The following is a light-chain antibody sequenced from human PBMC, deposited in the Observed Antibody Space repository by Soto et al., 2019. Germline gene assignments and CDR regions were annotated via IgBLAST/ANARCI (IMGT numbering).Light chain of an antibody. CDR1: QSVSSSY. V-gene: IGKV3-20*01. Sequence: EIVLTQSPGTLSLSPGERATLSCRASQSVSSSYLAWYQQKPGQAPRLLIYGASSRATGIPDRFSGSGSGTEFTLTISILQPDDFATYCCQHYNSYSEVFGQGTKVDIK. CDR3: QHYNSYSEV. CDR2: GAS. J-gene: IGKJ1*01.